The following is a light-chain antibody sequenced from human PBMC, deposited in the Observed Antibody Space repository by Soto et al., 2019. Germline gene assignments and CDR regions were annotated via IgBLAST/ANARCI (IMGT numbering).Light chain of an antibody. CDR3: QQYNSYSQT. V-gene: IGKV1-5*03. CDR2: KAS. Sequence: DIQMTQSPSTLSASVGDRVTITCRASQSISSWLAWYQQKPGKAPKRLIYKASSLESGVPSRFSGIGSGTEFTLTISSLQPDDFATYYCQQYNSYSQTFGQGTKVEIK. J-gene: IGKJ1*01. CDR1: QSISSW.